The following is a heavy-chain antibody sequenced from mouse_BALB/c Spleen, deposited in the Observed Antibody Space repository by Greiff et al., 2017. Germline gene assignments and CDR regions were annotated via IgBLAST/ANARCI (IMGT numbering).Heavy chain of an antibody. Sequence: VQLQQSGPGLVKPSQSLSLTCSVTGYSITSGYYWNWIRQFPGNKLEWMGYISYDGSNNYNPSLTNRISITRDTSKNQFFLKLNSVTTEDTATYYCASSTATAYWGQGTLVTVSA. J-gene: IGHJ3*01. CDR2: ISYDGSN. V-gene: IGHV3-6*02. CDR1: GYSITSGYY. CDR3: ASSTATAY. D-gene: IGHD1-2*01.